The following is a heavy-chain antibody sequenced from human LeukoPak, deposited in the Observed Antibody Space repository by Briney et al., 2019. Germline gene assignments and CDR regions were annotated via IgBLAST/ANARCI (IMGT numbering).Heavy chain of an antibody. J-gene: IGHJ3*02. Sequence: GGSLRLSCAASGFTFSSFDMHWVRQPTGQGLEWVSRISSDGGTTEYADSVKGRFAISRDNAKNTLYLQMNSLRAEDTAVYYCAARFRDGLDIWGQGTMVTVSS. CDR1: GFTFSSFD. CDR3: AARFRDGLDI. V-gene: IGHV3-74*01. CDR2: ISSDGGTT.